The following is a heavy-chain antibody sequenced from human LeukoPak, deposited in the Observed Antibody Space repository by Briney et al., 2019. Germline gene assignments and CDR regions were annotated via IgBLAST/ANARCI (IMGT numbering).Heavy chain of an antibody. Sequence: GGSLRLSCAASGFTFSSYSMNWVRQAPGKGLEWVSYISSSSSSIYYADSVKGRFTISRDNAKNSLYLQMNSLRAEDTAVYYCARDSPAYYYYYYMDVWGKGTTVTVSS. CDR3: ARDSPAYYYYYYMDV. CDR1: GFTFSSYS. V-gene: IGHV3-48*01. J-gene: IGHJ6*03. CDR2: ISSSSSSI.